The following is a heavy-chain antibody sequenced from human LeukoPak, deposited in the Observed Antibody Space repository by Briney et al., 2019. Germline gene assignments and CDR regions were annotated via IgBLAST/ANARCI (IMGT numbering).Heavy chain of an antibody. V-gene: IGHV4-30-4*08. J-gene: IGHJ4*02. CDR1: GGSISSDDYY. D-gene: IGHD2-2*01. CDR2: IYYSGST. Sequence: SETLSLTCTVSGGSISSDDYYWSWIRQPPGKGLEWIGYIYYSGSTYYNPSLKSRVTISVDTSKNQFSLKMSSVTAADTAVYYCARVHQLLSYYFDYWGQGTLVTVSS. CDR3: ARVHQLLSYYFDY.